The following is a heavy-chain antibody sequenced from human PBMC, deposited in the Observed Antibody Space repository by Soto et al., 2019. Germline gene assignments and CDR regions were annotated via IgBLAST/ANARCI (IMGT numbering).Heavy chain of an antibody. CDR2: ISSDGTTT. J-gene: IGHJ3*01. CDR1: GFTFSNYY. V-gene: IGHV3-74*01. CDR3: ARGDVGAFDL. Sequence: GGSLRLSCAASGFTFSNYYMHWVRQAPGKGLVWVSRISSDGTTTTYADSVKGRFTISRDNAKNTLYLQVNSLRADDTAVYYCARGDVGAFDLWGQGTMVTVSS. D-gene: IGHD1-26*01.